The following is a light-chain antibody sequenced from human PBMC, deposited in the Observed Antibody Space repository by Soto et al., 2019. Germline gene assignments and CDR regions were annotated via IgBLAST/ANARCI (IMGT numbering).Light chain of an antibody. J-gene: IGKJ2*01. Sequence: IQLNQSPSSLSASVGDRVSISCRASQGNNTFVAWYQQKSGKAPKLLIYGASTLQSGVPSRFSGSGSGTEFTLTISGLQPEDFATYYCQQLTARRFSFGQGTKLDIK. CDR3: QQLTARRFS. CDR1: QGNNTF. V-gene: IGKV1-9*01. CDR2: GAS.